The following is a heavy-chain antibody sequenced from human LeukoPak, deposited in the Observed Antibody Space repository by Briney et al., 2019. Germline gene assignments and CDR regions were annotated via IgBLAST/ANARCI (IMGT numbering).Heavy chain of an antibody. CDR1: GFTFSSYS. Sequence: GGSLRLSCAASGFTFSSYSMNWVRQAPGKGLEWVSYISSSSSTIYYADSVKGRFTISRDNAKNSLYLQMNSLRADDTAVYYCAKAHVPGIAVAATIDNWGQGTLVTVSS. J-gene: IGHJ4*02. CDR2: ISSSSSTI. V-gene: IGHV3-48*01. CDR3: AKAHVPGIAVAATIDN. D-gene: IGHD6-19*01.